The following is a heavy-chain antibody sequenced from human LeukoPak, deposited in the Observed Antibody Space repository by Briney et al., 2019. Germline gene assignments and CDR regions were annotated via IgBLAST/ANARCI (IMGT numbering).Heavy chain of an antibody. D-gene: IGHD3-10*01. CDR3: TRRGAFDI. J-gene: IGHJ3*02. Sequence: GGSLRLSCAASGFTFSSYAMSWVRQASGKGLEWVGRIRSKANSYATAYAASVKGRFTISRDDSKNTAYLQMNSLKAEDTAVYYCTRRGAFDIWGQGTMVTVSS. CDR2: IRSKANSYAT. V-gene: IGHV3-73*01. CDR1: GFTFSSYA.